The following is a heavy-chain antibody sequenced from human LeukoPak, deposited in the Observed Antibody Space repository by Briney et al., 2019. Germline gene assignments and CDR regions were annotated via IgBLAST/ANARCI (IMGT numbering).Heavy chain of an antibody. Sequence: GGSLRLSCTASGFTFDDYAMHWVRQAPGKGLEWVSGISWNSGSIGYADSVKGRFTISRDNAKNSLYLQMNSLRAEDTALYYCAKTTGELWDPLDYWGQGTLVTVSS. CDR3: AKTTGELWDPLDY. CDR2: ISWNSGSI. CDR1: GFTFDDYA. V-gene: IGHV3-9*01. J-gene: IGHJ4*02. D-gene: IGHD3-10*01.